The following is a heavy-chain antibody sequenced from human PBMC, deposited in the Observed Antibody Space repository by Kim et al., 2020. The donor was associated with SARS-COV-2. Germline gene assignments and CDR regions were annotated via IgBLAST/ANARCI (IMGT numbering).Heavy chain of an antibody. Sequence: GGSLRLSCAASGFTFSSYGMHWVRQAPGKGLEWVAVISYDGSNKYYADSVKGRFTISRDNSKNTLYLQMNSLRAEDTAVYYCAKDMDDYVWGSYRYNVYYYGMDVWGQGTTVTVSS. CDR1: GFTFSSYG. CDR2: ISYDGSNK. CDR3: AKDMDDYVWGSYRYNVYYYGMDV. D-gene: IGHD3-16*02. J-gene: IGHJ6*02. V-gene: IGHV3-30*18.